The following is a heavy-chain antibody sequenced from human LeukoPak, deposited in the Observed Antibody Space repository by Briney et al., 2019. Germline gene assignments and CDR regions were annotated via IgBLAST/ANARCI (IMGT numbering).Heavy chain of an antibody. CDR2: IYYRGTT. CDR3: ARRGPLKGIL. V-gene: IGHV4-39*02. CDR1: GGSISSAGYY. J-gene: IGHJ4*02. Sequence: TSETLSLTCTVSGGSISSAGYYWGWVRQPPGRGLEWIGTIYYRGTTYYNPSLKSRLTISVDSSKNHFSLKLSSVTAADTAVYYCARRGPLKGILWGQGTLVTVSS.